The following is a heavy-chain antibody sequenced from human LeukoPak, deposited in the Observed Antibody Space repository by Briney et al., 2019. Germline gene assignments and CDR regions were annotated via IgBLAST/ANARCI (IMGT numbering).Heavy chain of an antibody. V-gene: IGHV4-39*07. D-gene: IGHD2-15*01. Sequence: SETLSLTCTVSGGSISNSNFYWGWIRQPPGQGLEWIGSIYYSGSTYYNPSLKSRVTISVDTSKNQFSLKLSSVTAADTAVYYCARSVGYCSGGSCYPQSPYWYFDLWGRGTLVTVSS. CDR1: GGSISNSNFY. CDR3: ARSVGYCSGGSCYPQSPYWYFDL. CDR2: IYYSGST. J-gene: IGHJ2*01.